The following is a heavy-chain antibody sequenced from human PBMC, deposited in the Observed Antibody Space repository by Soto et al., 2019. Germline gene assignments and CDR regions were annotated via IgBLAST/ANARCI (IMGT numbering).Heavy chain of an antibody. Sequence: PGGSLRLSCAASGFTFSSYGMHWVRQAPGKGLEWVAVISYDGSNKYYADSVKGRFTISRDNSKNTLYLQMNSLRAEDTAVYYCAKVLVSNLYYYYGMDVCGQGSTVPVSS. D-gene: IGHD4-4*01. CDR1: GFTFSSYG. CDR3: AKVLVSNLYYYYGMDV. CDR2: ISYDGSNK. J-gene: IGHJ6*02. V-gene: IGHV3-30*18.